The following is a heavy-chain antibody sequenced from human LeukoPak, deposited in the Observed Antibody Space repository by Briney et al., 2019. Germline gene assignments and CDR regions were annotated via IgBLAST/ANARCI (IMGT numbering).Heavy chain of an antibody. V-gene: IGHV3-66*01. CDR2: IYSGGSGGNT. D-gene: IGHD2-2*01. J-gene: IGHJ3*02. Sequence: GGSLRLSCAASGFTFSSYSMNWVRQAPGKGLEWVSVIYSGGSGGNTYYADSVKGRFTISRDNPKHTLHLQMNSLRAEDTAVYYCARDVVRGTSLDAFDIWGQGTMVTVAS. CDR1: GFTFSSYS. CDR3: ARDVVRGTSLDAFDI.